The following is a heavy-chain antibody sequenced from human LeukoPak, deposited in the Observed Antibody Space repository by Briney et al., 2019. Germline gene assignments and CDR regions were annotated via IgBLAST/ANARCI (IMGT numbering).Heavy chain of an antibody. V-gene: IGHV1-69*05. J-gene: IGHJ4*02. CDR3: ARLDFWSGYYFDY. D-gene: IGHD3-3*01. Sequence: SVKVSCKASGGTFSSYAISWVRQAPGQGLEWMGRIIPIFGTANYAQKFQGRVTVTTDESTSTAYMELSSLRSEDTAVYYCARLDFWSGYYFDYWGQGTLVTVSS. CDR2: IIPIFGTA. CDR1: GGTFSSYA.